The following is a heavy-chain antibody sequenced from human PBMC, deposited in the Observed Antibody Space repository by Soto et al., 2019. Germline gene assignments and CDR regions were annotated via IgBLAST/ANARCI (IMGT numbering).Heavy chain of an antibody. J-gene: IGHJ5*02. CDR2: IWYHGATK. CDR1: GFSLSGYG. V-gene: IGHV3-33*01. CDR3: ARDVDRTSHLNWFDP. D-gene: IGHD5-12*01. Sequence: GGSLRLSCEVSGFSLSGYGMHWVRQAPGKGLEWVAVIWYHGATKNYADSVKGRFTISRDTSKNTVYLQMDSLKVEDTAVYYCARDVDRTSHLNWFDPWGQGVMVTVSS.